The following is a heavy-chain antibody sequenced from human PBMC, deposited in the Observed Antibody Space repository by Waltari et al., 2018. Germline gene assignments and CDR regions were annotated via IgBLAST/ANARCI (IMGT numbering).Heavy chain of an antibody. V-gene: IGHV3-23*01. D-gene: IGHD2-15*01. Sequence: EVQLLESGGALVQPGGSLRLSCAASGFTFSNYDMSWVRQAPGTGLEWVSTVIASGDITYYADSVEGRFTISRDNFKKMLYLQMTSLGAGDTALYYCAKDGEDGPDYGLDVWGRGTTVTVSS. CDR3: AKDGEDGPDYGLDV. J-gene: IGHJ6*02. CDR1: GFTFSNYD. CDR2: VIASGDIT.